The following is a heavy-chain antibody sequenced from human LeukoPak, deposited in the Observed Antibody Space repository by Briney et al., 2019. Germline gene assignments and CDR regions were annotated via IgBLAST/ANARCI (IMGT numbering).Heavy chain of an antibody. J-gene: IGHJ4*02. D-gene: IGHD3-22*01. Sequence: GGSLRLSCAVSGITLSNYGMSWVRQAPGKGLEWVAGISDRGSRTNYADSVKGRFTISTDHPKNTLYLQMNSLRAEDTAVYFCAKRGVVIRVILVGFQKEAYYFDSWGQGALVTVSS. CDR2: ISDRGSRT. CDR3: AKRGVVIRVILVGFQKEAYYFDS. CDR1: GITLSNYG. V-gene: IGHV3-23*01.